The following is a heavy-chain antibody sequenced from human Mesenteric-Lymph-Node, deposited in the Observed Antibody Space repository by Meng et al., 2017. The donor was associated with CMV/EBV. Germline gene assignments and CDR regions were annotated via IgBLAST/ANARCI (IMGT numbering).Heavy chain of an antibody. V-gene: IGHV4-59*01. D-gene: IGHD5-18*01. J-gene: IGHJ6*02. Sequence: SETLSLTCTVSGGSLSSYYWSWIRQSPGKGLEWIGYISYSGSTKYNPSLKSRVTISVDTSKNQSSLKLTSVTAADTAVYYCARTDTAMVTGGMDVWGQGTTVTVSS. CDR1: GGSLSSYY. CDR3: ARTDTAMVTGGMDV. CDR2: ISYSGST.